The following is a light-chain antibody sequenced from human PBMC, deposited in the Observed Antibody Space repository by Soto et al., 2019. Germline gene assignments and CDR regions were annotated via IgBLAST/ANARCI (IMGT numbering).Light chain of an antibody. V-gene: IGLV2-14*01. CDR1: SSDVGIYNY. Sequence: QSALTQPASVSGSPGQSITISCTGTSSDVGIYNYVSWYQHRPGTAPNLIIYEVSNRPSGVSNRFSGSKSGNTASLTISGRHADDEADYYCSSYASSATLDVLFGGGTKLTVL. CDR3: SSYASSATLDVL. CDR2: EVS. J-gene: IGLJ2*01.